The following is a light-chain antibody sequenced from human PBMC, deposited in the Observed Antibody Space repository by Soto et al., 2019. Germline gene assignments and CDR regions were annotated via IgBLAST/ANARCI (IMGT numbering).Light chain of an antibody. Sequence: IQMTQSPSSLSASVGERVIVTCRTSQDVQRYLAWYQQTPGKAPKLLMYGASTLQSGVPSRFSGSGSGTDFTLTISSLQPEDVGTYFCQHYIRSTYTFGQGTKLEIK. V-gene: IGKV1-27*01. CDR1: QDVQRY. CDR3: QHYIRSTYT. J-gene: IGKJ2*01. CDR2: GAS.